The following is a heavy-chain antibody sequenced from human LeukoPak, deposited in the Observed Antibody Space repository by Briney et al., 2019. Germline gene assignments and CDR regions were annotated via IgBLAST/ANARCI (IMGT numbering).Heavy chain of an antibody. CDR1: GYSISSGYY. D-gene: IGHD3-9*01. J-gene: IGHJ3*02. CDR2: IYHSGST. Sequence: SETPSLTCTVSGYSISSGYYWGWIRQPPGKGLEWIGSIYHSGSTYYNPSLKSRVTISVDTSKNQFSLKLSSVTAADTAVYYCARDYDILTGDDAFDIWGQGTMVAVSS. V-gene: IGHV4-38-2*02. CDR3: ARDYDILTGDDAFDI.